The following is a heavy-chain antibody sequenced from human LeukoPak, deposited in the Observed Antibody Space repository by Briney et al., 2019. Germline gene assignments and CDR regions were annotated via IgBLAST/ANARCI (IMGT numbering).Heavy chain of an antibody. J-gene: IGHJ4*02. CDR3: ARADGVLYYDSSGWFDY. Sequence: SGTLSLTCAVSGGSISSSNWWSWVRQPPGKGLEWIGEIYHSGSTNYNPSLKSRVTISVDKSKNQFSLKLSSVTAADTAVYYCARADGVLYYDSSGWFDYWGQGTLVTVSS. CDR1: GGSISSSNW. V-gene: IGHV4-4*02. CDR2: IYHSGST. D-gene: IGHD3-22*01.